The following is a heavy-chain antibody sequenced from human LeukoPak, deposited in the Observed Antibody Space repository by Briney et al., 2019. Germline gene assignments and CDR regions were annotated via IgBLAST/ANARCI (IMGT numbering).Heavy chain of an antibody. Sequence: PSETLSLTCAVYGGSFSGYYWGWIRQPPGKGLEWIASIYYSGSTYYNPSLKSRVTISVDTSENQFSLKLSSVTAADTAVYYCARPGNITGTTRGWFDPWGQGTLVTVSS. V-gene: IGHV4-39*01. J-gene: IGHJ5*02. CDR1: GGSFSGYY. D-gene: IGHD1-20*01. CDR2: IYYSGST. CDR3: ARPGNITGTTRGWFDP.